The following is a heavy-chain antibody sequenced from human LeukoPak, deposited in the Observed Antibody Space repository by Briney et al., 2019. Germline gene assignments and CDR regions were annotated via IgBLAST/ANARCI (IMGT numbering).Heavy chain of an antibody. CDR2: ISSSSSYI. CDR1: GXTFSSYT. J-gene: IGHJ4*02. V-gene: IGHV3-21*01. Sequence: GGSLRLSCAASGXTFSSYTVNWVLQAPGKGLEWVSSISSSSSYIYYADSVKGRFTISRDNAKNSLYLQMNSLRAEDTAVYYCAREIHLDYWGQGTLVTVSS. CDR3: AREIHLDY.